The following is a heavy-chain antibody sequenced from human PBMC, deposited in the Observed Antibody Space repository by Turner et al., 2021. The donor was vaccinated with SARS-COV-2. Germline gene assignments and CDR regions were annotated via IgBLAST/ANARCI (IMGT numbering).Heavy chain of an antibody. CDR1: GFTFSSYP. CDR3: ARGGVKMSTIYWYFDL. CDR2: ISYAGDNT. V-gene: IGHV3-30*03. Sequence: QVQLVESGGGVVPPGRSLRLSCTASGFTFSSYPMHWVRQAPGKGLEWVAVISYAGDNTKYADSVKGRFTVSRDTSKSTLFLQINSLKSEDTAVYYCARGGVKMSTIYWYFDLWGRGTLVTVSS. D-gene: IGHD1-26*01. J-gene: IGHJ2*01.